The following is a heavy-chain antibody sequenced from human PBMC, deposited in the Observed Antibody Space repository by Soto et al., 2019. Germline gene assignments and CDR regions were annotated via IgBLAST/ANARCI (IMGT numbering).Heavy chain of an antibody. V-gene: IGHV3-30-3*01. CDR3: ARENSRISPRLFQH. J-gene: IGHJ1*01. CDR1: GFIFSDYA. Sequence: GGSLRLSCVASGFIFSDYAMHWSRQAPGKGLEWVALISPAGTNQYYADSAKGRFTISRDNSKNTLYLQMNSLRPEDTGLYYCARENSRISPRLFQHWGHGTLVTVSS. CDR2: ISPAGTNQ. D-gene: IGHD6-6*01.